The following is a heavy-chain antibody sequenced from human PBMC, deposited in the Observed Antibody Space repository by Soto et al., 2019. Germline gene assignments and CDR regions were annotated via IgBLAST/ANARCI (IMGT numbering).Heavy chain of an antibody. J-gene: IGHJ4*02. D-gene: IGHD2-2*03. CDR3: TSWMFHRFDY. CDR1: GLTFSDNA. V-gene: IGHV3-23*01. CDR2: INDDGGRT. Sequence: GGSLRLSCAVSGLTFSDNAMNWVRLAPGKGLEWVSTINDDGGRTHYAESVEGRFTISRDNSRNIVYLQMHSLRAEDTAIYYCTSWMFHRFDYWGQGAPVTVSS.